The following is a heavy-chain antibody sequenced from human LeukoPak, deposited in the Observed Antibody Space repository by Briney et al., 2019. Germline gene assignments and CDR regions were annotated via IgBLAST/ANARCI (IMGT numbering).Heavy chain of an antibody. D-gene: IGHD3-22*01. V-gene: IGHV4-59*08. CDR2: IYHSGST. J-gene: IGHJ4*02. Sequence: SETLSLTCSVSGGSISSYYWSWIRQPPGKGLDWIGYIYHSGSTNYNPSLKSRVTISVDTSKNQFSLKLSSVTAADTAVYYCARSGYYYDSLDYWGQGTLVTVSS. CDR1: GGSISSYY. CDR3: ARSGYYYDSLDY.